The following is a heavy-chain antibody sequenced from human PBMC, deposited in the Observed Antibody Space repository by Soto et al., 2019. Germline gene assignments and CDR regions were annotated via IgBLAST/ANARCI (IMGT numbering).Heavy chain of an antibody. CDR2: ISPYNGNP. V-gene: IGHV1-18*01. CDR1: DYTFDSYG. J-gene: IGHJ6*02. CDR3: ARNPSTSWPPLYGMDV. Sequence: QGHLVQSGAEVKKPGASVKVSCKASDYTFDSYGINWVRQAPGQGLEWVGWISPYNGNPKYAQKFQGRVTMTTDTSTTTAYMELRSLRSDDTAVYYCARNPSTSWPPLYGMDVWGQGTTVTVSS.